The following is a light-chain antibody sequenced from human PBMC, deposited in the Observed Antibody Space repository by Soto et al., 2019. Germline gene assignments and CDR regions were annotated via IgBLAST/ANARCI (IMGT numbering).Light chain of an antibody. J-gene: IGKJ4*01. Sequence: EIVLTKYQHTLSLSPGERATLSCRASQSVRNNYLAWYQQKPGQAPRLLIYGASTRATGIPARFSGGGSGTDFTLTISSLQPEDFATYYCQQVNGYPSTSCGGT. CDR3: QQVNGYPST. CDR1: QSVRNNY. CDR2: GAS. V-gene: IGKV3D-7*01.